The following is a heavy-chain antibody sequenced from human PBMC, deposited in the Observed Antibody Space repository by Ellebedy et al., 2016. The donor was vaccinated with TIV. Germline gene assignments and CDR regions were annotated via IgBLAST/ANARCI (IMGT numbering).Heavy chain of an antibody. D-gene: IGHD6-19*01. CDR1: GFTFSSYD. J-gene: IGHJ4*02. CDR2: IPYDGSSK. Sequence: GESLKISCAASGFTFSSYDMHWVRQAPGKGLEWVAVIPYDGSSKYYADSVKGRFTISRDNSMTTLYLEMNSLRAEDTAVYYCARDLDKSSGWYGGAAYWGQGTLVTVSS. V-gene: IGHV3-30-3*01. CDR3: ARDLDKSSGWYGGAAY.